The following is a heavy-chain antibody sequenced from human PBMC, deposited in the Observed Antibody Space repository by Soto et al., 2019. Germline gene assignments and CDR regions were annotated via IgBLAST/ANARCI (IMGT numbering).Heavy chain of an antibody. CDR1: GGSINSYW. Sequence: PSETLSLTCSVSGGSINSYWWSWIRQPAGKGLEWIGRVYSSGTTDYNPSLNSRATLSVETSKNPVSLKLSSVTAADTAVYYCARDIGSYAYGEGYWGQGIQVTVSS. CDR3: ARDIGSYAYGEGY. V-gene: IGHV4-4*07. J-gene: IGHJ4*02. D-gene: IGHD3-10*01. CDR2: VYSSGTT.